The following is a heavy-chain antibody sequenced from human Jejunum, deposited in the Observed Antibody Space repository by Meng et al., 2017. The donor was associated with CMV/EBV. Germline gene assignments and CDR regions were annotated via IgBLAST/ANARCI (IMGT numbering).Heavy chain of an antibody. CDR1: GLSLSTSGVD. CDR2: IYYDGET. CDR3: ANRRAVFAFDH. D-gene: IGHD3-10*01. Sequence: QMTLKESGPTLVKPTQTLTLTCTLSGLSLSTSGVDVAWIRQSPGKALEWLALIYYDGETRYITSLGTRLTVTKDAYRNQVFLTMTNMDPADTATYFCANRRAVFAFDHWGQGILVTVSS. V-gene: IGHV2-5*02. J-gene: IGHJ4*02.